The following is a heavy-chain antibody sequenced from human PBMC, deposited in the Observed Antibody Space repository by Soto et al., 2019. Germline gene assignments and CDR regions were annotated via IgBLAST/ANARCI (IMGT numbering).Heavy chain of an antibody. CDR3: ARGYDPVTTYYYGMDV. Sequence: SETLSLTCAVYGGSFSGYYWSWIRQPPGKGLEWIGEINHSGSTNYNPSLKSRVTISVDTSKNQFSLKLSSVTAADTAVYYCARGYDPVTTYYYGMDVWGQGTTVTVSS. J-gene: IGHJ6*02. CDR1: GGSFSGYY. CDR2: INHSGST. V-gene: IGHV4-34*01. D-gene: IGHD4-17*01.